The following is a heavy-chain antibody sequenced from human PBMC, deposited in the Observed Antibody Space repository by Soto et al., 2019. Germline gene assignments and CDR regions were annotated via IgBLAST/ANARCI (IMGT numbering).Heavy chain of an antibody. CDR1: GFTFGDYA. CDR3: TRDRLRKIAVAGTYDAFDI. V-gene: IGHV3-49*03. J-gene: IGHJ3*02. CDR2: IRSKAYGGTT. D-gene: IGHD6-19*01. Sequence: GGSLRLSCTASGFTFGDYAMSWFRQAPGKGLEWVGFIRSKAYGGTTEYAASVKGRFTISRDDSKSIANLQMTSLKTEDTAVYYCTRDRLRKIAVAGTYDAFDIWGQGTMVTVSS.